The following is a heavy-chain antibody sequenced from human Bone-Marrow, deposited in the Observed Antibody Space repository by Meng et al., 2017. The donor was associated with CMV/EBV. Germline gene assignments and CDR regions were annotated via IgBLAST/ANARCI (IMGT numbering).Heavy chain of an antibody. J-gene: IGHJ4*02. CDR1: GGSFSGYY. CDR3: ARMQWLAYYFDH. Sequence: GSLRLSCAVYGGSFSGYYWSWIRQPPGKGLEWIGEINHSGSTNYNPSLKSRVTISVDTSKNQFSLKLSSVTAADTAVYYCARMQWLAYYFDHWGQGTLVTVSS. CDR2: INHSGST. D-gene: IGHD6-19*01. V-gene: IGHV4-34*01.